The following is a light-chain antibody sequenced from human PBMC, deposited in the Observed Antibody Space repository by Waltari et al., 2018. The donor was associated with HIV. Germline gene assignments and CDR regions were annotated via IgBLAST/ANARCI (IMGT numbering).Light chain of an antibody. Sequence: DIVMTQSPDSLALSLGEGATINCKSSRTIFYSSKNKNYLAWYQQKPGQTPKLLIYWASTRDSGVPDRFSGSGSGTDFTLTISNLQSEDEAIYFCQQYYSNPPTFGQGTKVEVK. CDR2: WAS. CDR1: RTIFYSSKNKNY. CDR3: QQYYSNPPT. J-gene: IGKJ1*01. V-gene: IGKV4-1*01.